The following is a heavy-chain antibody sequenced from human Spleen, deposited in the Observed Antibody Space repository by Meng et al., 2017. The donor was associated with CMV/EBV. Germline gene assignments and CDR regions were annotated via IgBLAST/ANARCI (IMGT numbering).Heavy chain of an antibody. Sequence: SETLSLTCTVSGGSISNNDYYWGWIRQPPGKGLEWIGSIYYGGSTYYNPSLKSRVTISVDTSKNQFSLKLDSVTAADTAVYYCAGFGVAITNGLDVWGQGSPVTVSS. CDR1: GGSISNNDYY. CDR2: IYYGGST. J-gene: IGHJ6*02. D-gene: IGHD3-3*01. V-gene: IGHV4-39*01. CDR3: AGFGVAITNGLDV.